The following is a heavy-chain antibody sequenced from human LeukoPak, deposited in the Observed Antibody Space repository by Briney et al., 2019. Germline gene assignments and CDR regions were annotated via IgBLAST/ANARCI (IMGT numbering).Heavy chain of an antibody. J-gene: IGHJ4*02. D-gene: IGHD1-26*01. CDR3: AKDRLGAVLYFDC. V-gene: IGHV3-21*04. CDR1: GFTFSRYS. Sequence: PGGSLRLSCAASGFTFSRYSMNWVRQAPGKGLEWVSSISSGSSYIYYADSMKGRFTISRDNSKNTLYLQINSLGAEDTAVYYCAKDRLGAVLYFDCWGQGTLATVSS. CDR2: ISSGSSYI.